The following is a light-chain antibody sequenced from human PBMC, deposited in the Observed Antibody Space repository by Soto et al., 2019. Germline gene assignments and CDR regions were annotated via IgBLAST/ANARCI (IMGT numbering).Light chain of an antibody. CDR2: GAS. J-gene: IGKJ1*01. V-gene: IGKV3-15*01. Sequence: EIVITQSPATLSVSPGARATLSCRASQSVSSNLAWYQQKPGQAPRLLIYGASTRATGIPARFSGSGSGTEFTLNISSLQSEELAVYDCQQYNNWPRTVGQGTKVDIK. CDR1: QSVSSN. CDR3: QQYNNWPRT.